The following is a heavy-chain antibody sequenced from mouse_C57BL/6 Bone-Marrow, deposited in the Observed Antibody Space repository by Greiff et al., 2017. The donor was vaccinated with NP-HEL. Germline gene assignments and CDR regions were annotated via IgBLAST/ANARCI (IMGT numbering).Heavy chain of an antibody. CDR3: ARGGNYSYAMDY. V-gene: IGHV1-52*01. CDR1: GYTFTSYW. J-gene: IGHJ4*01. D-gene: IGHD2-1*01. CDR2: IDPSDSET. Sequence: VKLQQPGAELVRPGSSVKLSCKASGYTFTSYWMHWVKQRPIQGLEWIGNIDPSDSETHYNQKFKDKATLTVDKSSSTAYMQLSSLTSEDSAVYYCARGGNYSYAMDYWGQGTSVTVSS.